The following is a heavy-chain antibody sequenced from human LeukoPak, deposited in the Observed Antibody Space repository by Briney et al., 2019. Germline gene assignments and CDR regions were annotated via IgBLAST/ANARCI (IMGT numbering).Heavy chain of an antibody. Sequence: GGSLRLSSAASGFTFSSYAMSWVRQAPGKGLEWVSAISGSGGSTYYADSVKGRFTISRDNSKNTLYLQMNSLRAEDTAVYYCAKDPEQLLVQYYFDYWGQGTLVTVSS. J-gene: IGHJ4*02. CDR2: ISGSGGST. CDR3: AKDPEQLLVQYYFDY. D-gene: IGHD6-19*01. V-gene: IGHV3-23*01. CDR1: GFTFSSYA.